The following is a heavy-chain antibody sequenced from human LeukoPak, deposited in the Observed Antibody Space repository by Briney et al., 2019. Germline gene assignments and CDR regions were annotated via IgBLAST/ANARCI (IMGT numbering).Heavy chain of an antibody. D-gene: IGHD1-26*01. CDR3: ARPGSYGPLDY. CDR1: GFTFSNYP. J-gene: IGHJ4*02. Sequence: GGSLRLSCAASGFTFSNYPIHWVRQAPGKGLMWVSRINSDGSSTSYADSVKGRFTISRDNAKNTLYLQMNSLRAEDTAVYYCARPGSYGPLDYWGQGTLVTVSS. V-gene: IGHV3-74*01. CDR2: INSDGSST.